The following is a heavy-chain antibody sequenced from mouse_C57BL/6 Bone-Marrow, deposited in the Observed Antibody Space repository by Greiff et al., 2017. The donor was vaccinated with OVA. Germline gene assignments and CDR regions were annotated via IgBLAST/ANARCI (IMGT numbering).Heavy chain of an antibody. V-gene: IGHV1-50*01. CDR3: ARSGSSGYPWDY. J-gene: IGHJ4*01. Sequence: QVQLQQSGAELVKPGASVKLSCKASGYTFTSYWMQWVKQRPGQGLEWIGEIDPSDSYTNYNQKFKGKATLTVDTSSSTSYMQLSSLTSEYSAFDYCARSGSSGYPWDYWGQGTSVTVSS. CDR2: IDPSDSYT. CDR1: GYTFTSYW. D-gene: IGHD3-2*02.